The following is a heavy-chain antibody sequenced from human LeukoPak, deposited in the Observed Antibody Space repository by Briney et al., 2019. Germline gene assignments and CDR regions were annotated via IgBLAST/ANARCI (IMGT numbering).Heavy chain of an antibody. CDR2: ISYDGSNK. D-gene: IGHD3-10*01. Sequence: GRSLRLSCAASGFTFSSYAMHWVRQAPGKGLEWVAVISYDGSNKYYADSVKGRFTISRDNSKNTLYLQMNSLRAEDTAVYYCAREYRRFGELPRSRNWFDPWGQGTLVTVSS. CDR3: AREYRRFGELPRSRNWFDP. V-gene: IGHV3-30*04. J-gene: IGHJ5*02. CDR1: GFTFSSYA.